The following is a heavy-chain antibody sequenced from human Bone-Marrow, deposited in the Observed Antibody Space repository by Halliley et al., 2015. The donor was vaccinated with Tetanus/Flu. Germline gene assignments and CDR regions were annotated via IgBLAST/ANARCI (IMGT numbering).Heavy chain of an antibody. CDR2: IKDDGSTT. D-gene: IGHD1-1*01. J-gene: IGHJ4*02. V-gene: IGHV3-74*01. Sequence: GLVWVSRIKDDGSTTDYADSVKGRFTISRDNAKNTLHLQMDSLRAEDTAVYYCARSNYYFDSWGQGTLVTVSS. CDR3: ARSNYYFDS.